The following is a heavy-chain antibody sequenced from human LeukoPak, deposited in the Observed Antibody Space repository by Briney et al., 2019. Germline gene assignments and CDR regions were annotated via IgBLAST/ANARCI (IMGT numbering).Heavy chain of an antibody. CDR1: GFTLSDYS. D-gene: IGHD5-24*01. CDR3: ARDYKYAFDN. V-gene: IGHV3-48*01. Sequence: PGGSLRLSCAAYGFTLSDYSMTWVRQAPGKGLGRISYIGIDSGNTNYADSVQGPFTISGDKAKNLLYLQMNSLRVEDTAVYYCARDYKYAFDNWGQGTLVTVSS. CDR2: IGIDSGNT. J-gene: IGHJ4*02.